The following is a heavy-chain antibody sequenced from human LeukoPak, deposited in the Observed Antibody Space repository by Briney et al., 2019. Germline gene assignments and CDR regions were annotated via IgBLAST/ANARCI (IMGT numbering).Heavy chain of an antibody. CDR2: IDNAGDT. CDR3: SRGQITSGAFDI. Sequence: PGGSLRLSCAASGFTFSSYDMHWVRQATGKGLEWVSAIDNAGDTNYPGSVKGRFTISREDTKNYLYLQMNRLRAGDTAVYYCSRGQITSGAFDIWGRGTMVTVSS. V-gene: IGHV3-13*01. CDR1: GFTFSSYD. J-gene: IGHJ3*02. D-gene: IGHD3-16*01.